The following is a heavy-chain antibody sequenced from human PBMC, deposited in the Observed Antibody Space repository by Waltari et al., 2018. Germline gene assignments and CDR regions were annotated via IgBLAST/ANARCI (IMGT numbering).Heavy chain of an antibody. CDR3: TREGRQQGGY. Sequence: EVQLVESGGGLVQPGGSLRLSCAGPGVPFRNYWMDWVRQAPGKGLVWVSRVNSDGSTTMYADSVKGRFTISRDNAKNTLYLQMNSLRGEDTAVYYCTREGRQQGGYWGQGTLVTVSS. J-gene: IGHJ4*02. D-gene: IGHD6-13*01. CDR1: GVPFRNYW. V-gene: IGHV3-74*03. CDR2: VNSDGSTT.